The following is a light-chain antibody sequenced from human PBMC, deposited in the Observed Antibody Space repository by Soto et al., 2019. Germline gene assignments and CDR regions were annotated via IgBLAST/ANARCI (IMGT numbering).Light chain of an antibody. J-gene: IGLJ1*01. CDR3: NSYTSTSPSYV. Sequence: QSALTQPASVSGSPGQSITISCTGTSSDVGGYNYVSWYQHHPGKAPKLMIYDVSNRPSGVSNRFSGSKSGNTASLTISGLQAEDEADYYCNSYTSTSPSYVFGTGTKLTVL. V-gene: IGLV2-14*03. CDR2: DVS. CDR1: SSDVGGYNY.